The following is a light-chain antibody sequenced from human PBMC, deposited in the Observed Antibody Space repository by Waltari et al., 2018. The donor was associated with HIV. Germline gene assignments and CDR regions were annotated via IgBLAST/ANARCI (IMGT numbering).Light chain of an antibody. CDR1: SSDIGNYNL. J-gene: IGLJ2*01. CDR2: EGI. Sequence: QSAPTQPASASGSPGQSITISCTRTSSDIGNYNLVSWYPQHPGKAPKLIIYEGIKRPSGVSNRISGSKSANTASLTISGLQAEDEADYFCSSYGGSSNWLFGGGTKLTVL. CDR3: SSYGGSSNWL. V-gene: IGLV2-23*01.